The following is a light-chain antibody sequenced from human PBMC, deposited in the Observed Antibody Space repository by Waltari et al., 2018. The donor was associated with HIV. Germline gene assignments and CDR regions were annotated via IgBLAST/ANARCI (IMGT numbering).Light chain of an antibody. CDR2: AND. CDR3: AAWADVLSAWV. J-gene: IGLJ3*02. Sequence: QSVLTQPPSVSGTPGQGVTISCSGTNSNFDITSVYWYQHLPGAAPQLLIFANDQRPLGVPDRFSGSKSGTSASLAISGLRSEDEADYYCAAWADVLSAWVFGGGTKLSVL. V-gene: IGLV1-47*01. CDR1: NSNFDITS.